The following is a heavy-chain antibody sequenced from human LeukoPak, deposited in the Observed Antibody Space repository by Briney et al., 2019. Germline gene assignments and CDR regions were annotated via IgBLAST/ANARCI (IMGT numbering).Heavy chain of an antibody. CDR1: GITFSSYG. J-gene: IGHJ6*03. Sequence: GGTLRLSCAASGITFSSYGMSWVRQAPGKGLEWVSSISSTGVTTYYADSVKGRFTIYRDNSKNTLYLQMNSLRAEDTAIYYCAKNGDRGAYCTGGTCYPYFYYYMDVWGKGTTVTI. CDR2: ISSTGVTT. CDR3: AKNGDRGAYCTGGTCYPYFYYYMDV. D-gene: IGHD2-15*01. V-gene: IGHV3-23*01.